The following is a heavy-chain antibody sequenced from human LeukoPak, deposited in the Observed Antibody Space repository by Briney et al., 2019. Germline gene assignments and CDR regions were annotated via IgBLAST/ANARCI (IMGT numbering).Heavy chain of an antibody. V-gene: IGHV4-4*07. J-gene: IGHJ5*02. D-gene: IGHD2-2*01. CDR1: GGSISSYY. CDR2: IYTSGST. CDR3: ARERLVVVVPAANLNLFDP. Sequence: SETLSLTCTVSGGSISSYYWSWIRQPPGKGLEWIGRIYTSGSTNYNPSLKSRVTMSVDTSKNQSSLKLSSVTAADTAVYYCARERLVVVVPAANLNLFDPWGQGTLVTVSS.